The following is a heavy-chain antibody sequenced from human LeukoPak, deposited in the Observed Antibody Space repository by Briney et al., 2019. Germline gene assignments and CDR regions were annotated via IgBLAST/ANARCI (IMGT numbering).Heavy chain of an antibody. D-gene: IGHD5-12*01. Sequence: SETLSLTRTVSGGSISSYYWSWIRQPAGKGLEWIGRIYTSGSTNCNPSLKSRVTMSVDTSKNQFSLKLSSVTAADTAVYYCARDPYSGYDGPSWGQGTLVTVSS. CDR3: ARDPYSGYDGPS. CDR1: GGSISSYY. V-gene: IGHV4-4*07. CDR2: IYTSGST. J-gene: IGHJ4*02.